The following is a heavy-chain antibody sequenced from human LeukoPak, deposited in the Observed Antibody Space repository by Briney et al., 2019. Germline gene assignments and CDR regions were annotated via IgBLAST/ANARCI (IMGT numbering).Heavy chain of an antibody. V-gene: IGHV3-13*04. D-gene: IGHD2-15*01. CDR3: VRGYCSGGRCYGGFDY. Sequence: GGSLRLSCAASGFTFSSFDMHWVRQATGKGLEWVSAIGITGDTYYPDSVKGRFTISRENAKNSLYLQMNSLRAGDTAVYYCVRGYCSGGRCYGGFDYRGQGALVTVSS. CDR2: IGITGDT. CDR1: GFTFSSFD. J-gene: IGHJ4*02.